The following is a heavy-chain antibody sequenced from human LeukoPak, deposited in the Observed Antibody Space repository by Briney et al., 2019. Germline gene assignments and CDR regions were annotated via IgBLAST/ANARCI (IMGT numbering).Heavy chain of an antibody. CDR3: AREGRLG. CDR1: GFTFSSYA. V-gene: IGHV3-23*01. J-gene: IGHJ4*02. D-gene: IGHD3-10*01. CDR2: ISESGGTT. Sequence: GGSLRLSCAASGFTFSSYAMNWVRQAPGKGLEWVSSISESGGTTDYADSVKGRFTISRDNSKNTLYLQMNSLRAEDTAVYYCAREGRLGWGQGTLVTVSS.